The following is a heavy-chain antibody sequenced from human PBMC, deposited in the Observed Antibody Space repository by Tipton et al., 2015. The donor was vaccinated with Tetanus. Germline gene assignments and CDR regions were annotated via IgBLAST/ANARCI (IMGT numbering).Heavy chain of an antibody. D-gene: IGHD3-3*01. V-gene: IGHV4-59*01. Sequence: TLSLTCTVSGGSISTYHWNWIRQSPGKGLEWIGYIDYFGSTKYNPPLKSRVATSVDTSKNQLSLRLNSVTSADTAVYYCARTSGYMYSDCWGQGTLVTVSS. J-gene: IGHJ4*02. CDR3: ARTSGYMYSDC. CDR1: GGSISTYH. CDR2: IDYFGST.